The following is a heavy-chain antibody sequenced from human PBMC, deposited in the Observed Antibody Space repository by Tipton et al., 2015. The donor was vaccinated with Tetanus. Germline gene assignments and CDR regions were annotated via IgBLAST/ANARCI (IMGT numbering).Heavy chain of an antibody. CDR2: IYPANSDT. CDR1: GYSFTSYL. V-gene: IGHV5-51*01. J-gene: IGHJ4*02. Sequence: QLVQSGAEVKKPGDSLRISCTASGYSFTSYLIGWVRQMPGKGLEWLGFIYPANSDTTYSPSFLGLVTISVDKSISTAYLQWSSLKASDTAMYYCASGGWTAAGTFDYWGQGTLVSVS. CDR3: ASGGWTAAGTFDY. D-gene: IGHD6-13*01.